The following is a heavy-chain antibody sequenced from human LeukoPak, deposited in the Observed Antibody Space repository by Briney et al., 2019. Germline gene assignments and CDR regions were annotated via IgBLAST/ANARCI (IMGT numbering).Heavy chain of an antibody. J-gene: IGHJ4*02. CDR1: GFTFSSYS. D-gene: IGHD6-19*01. V-gene: IGHV3-21*01. Sequence: GGSLRLSCAASGFTFSSYSMNWVRQAPGKGLEWVSFISSSSSYIYYADSVKGRFTISRDNAKNSLYLQMNSLRAEDTAVYYCARGQWLAPIGYWGQGTLVTVSS. CDR2: ISSSSSYI. CDR3: ARGQWLAPIGY.